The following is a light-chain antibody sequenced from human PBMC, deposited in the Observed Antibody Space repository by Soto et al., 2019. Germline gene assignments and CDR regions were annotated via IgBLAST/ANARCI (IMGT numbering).Light chain of an antibody. CDR3: QQYDNWPYT. CDR1: QSVSNN. Sequence: EIVMTHSPATLSVSPGERATLSCRASQSVSNNLAWYQQKPGQAPRLLIYGASTRATAIPARFSGSGSGTEFTLTISSLQSEDFAVYCCQQYDNWPYTFGQGTKLDIK. V-gene: IGKV3-15*01. J-gene: IGKJ2*01. CDR2: GAS.